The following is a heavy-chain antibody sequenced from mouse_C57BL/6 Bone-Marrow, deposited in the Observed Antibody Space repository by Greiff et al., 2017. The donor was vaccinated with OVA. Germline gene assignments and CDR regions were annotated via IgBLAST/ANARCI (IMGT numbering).Heavy chain of an antibody. CDR1: GFTFSDYY. Sequence: EVHLVESGGGLVQPGGSLKLSCAASGFTFSDYYMYLVRQTPEKRLEWVAYISNGGGSTYYPDTVKGRFTISRDNAKNTLYLQMSRLKSEDTAMYYCARHEDYYGSIDYAMDYWGQGTSVTVSS. CDR2: ISNGGGST. V-gene: IGHV5-12*01. CDR3: ARHEDYYGSIDYAMDY. J-gene: IGHJ4*01. D-gene: IGHD1-1*01.